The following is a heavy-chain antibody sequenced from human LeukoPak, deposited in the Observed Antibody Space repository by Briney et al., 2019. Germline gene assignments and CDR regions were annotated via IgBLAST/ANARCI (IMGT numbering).Heavy chain of an antibody. CDR1: GFTFGSSA. D-gene: IGHD6-19*01. CDR2: FSRSGPDT. V-gene: IGHV3-23*01. CDR3: AKGSLGGWYYFDY. J-gene: IGHJ4*02. Sequence: GGSLRLSCAASGFTFGSSAMSWVRQAPGKGPEWVSTFSRSGPDTYYADSVKGRFTIFRDNSKNTLYLQMNSLRAEDTAVYYCAKGSLGGWYYFDYWGQGTLVTVSS.